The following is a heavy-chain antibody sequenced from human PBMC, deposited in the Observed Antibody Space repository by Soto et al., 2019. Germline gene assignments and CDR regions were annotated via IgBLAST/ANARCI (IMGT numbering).Heavy chain of an antibody. CDR3: ARFIVVVPAAMFDY. J-gene: IGHJ4*02. V-gene: IGHV3-21*01. CDR2: ISSSSSYI. CDR1: GFTFSSYS. D-gene: IGHD2-2*01. Sequence: GASLRLSCAASGFTFSSYSMNWVRQAPGKGLEWVSSISSSSSYIYYADSVKGRFTISRDNAKNSLYLQMNSLRAEDTAVYYCARFIVVVPAAMFDYRGQGSLVTVS.